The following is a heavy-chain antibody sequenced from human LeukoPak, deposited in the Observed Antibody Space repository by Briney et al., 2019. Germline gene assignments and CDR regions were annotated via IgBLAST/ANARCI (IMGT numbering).Heavy chain of an antibody. CDR1: GITCSFHA. V-gene: IGHV3-23*01. D-gene: IGHD5-24*01. Sequence: GGSLRLSCAASGITCSFHAMTRVRQAPGKGLEWVSLIGASGESTYYADSVKGRFTISRDNSKNPLSLQMNSLRVEDTAMYFCAKDIQLSTWGLGTMVTVSS. CDR2: IGASGEST. J-gene: IGHJ3*01. CDR3: AKDIQLST.